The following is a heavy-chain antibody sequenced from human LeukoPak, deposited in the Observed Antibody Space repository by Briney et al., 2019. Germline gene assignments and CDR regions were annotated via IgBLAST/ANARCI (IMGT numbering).Heavy chain of an antibody. CDR3: AKDPGGGIAAADPYYYYGMDV. D-gene: IGHD6-13*01. CDR1: GFTFSSYG. Sequence: GGSLRLSCAASGFTFSSYGMHWVRQAPGKGLEWVAFIRYDGSNKYYADSVKGRFTISRDNSKNTLYLQMNSLRAEDTAVYYCAKDPGGGIAAADPYYYYGMDVWGQGTTVTVSS. V-gene: IGHV3-30*02. CDR2: IRYDGSNK. J-gene: IGHJ6*02.